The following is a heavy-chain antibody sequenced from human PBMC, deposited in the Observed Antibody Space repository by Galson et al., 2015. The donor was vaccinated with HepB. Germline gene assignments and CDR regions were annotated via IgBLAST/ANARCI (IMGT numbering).Heavy chain of an antibody. CDR3: ARANDYSNYVGYYYYYYMDV. CDR1: GFTFSSVW. CDR2: ISSSSSYI. J-gene: IGHJ6*03. V-gene: IGHV3-21*01. D-gene: IGHD4-11*01. Sequence: SLRLSCAVSGFTFSSVWMHWVRQVPGKGLEWVSSISSSSSYIFDADSVKGRFTISRDNAKNSLYLQMNSLSAEDTAVYYCARANDYSNYVGYYYYYYMDVWGKGTTVTVSS.